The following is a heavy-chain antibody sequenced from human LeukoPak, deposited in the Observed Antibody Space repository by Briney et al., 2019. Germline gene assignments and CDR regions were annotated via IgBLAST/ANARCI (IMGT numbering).Heavy chain of an antibody. CDR3: ARHVTKAMAPNYFDY. D-gene: IGHD5-18*01. J-gene: IGHJ4*02. CDR2: IYYSGST. CDR1: GGSISSYY. Sequence: SETLSLTCTVSGGSISSYYWSWIRQPPGKGLEWIGYIYYSGSTNYNPSLKSRVIISVDTSKNQFSLKLSSVTAADTAVYYCARHVTKAMAPNYFDYWGQGTLVTVSS. V-gene: IGHV4-59*08.